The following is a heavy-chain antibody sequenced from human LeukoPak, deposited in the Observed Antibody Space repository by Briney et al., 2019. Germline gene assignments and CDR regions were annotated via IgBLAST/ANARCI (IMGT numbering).Heavy chain of an antibody. CDR1: GFTFSSYW. J-gene: IGHJ4*02. D-gene: IGHD6-13*01. V-gene: IGHV3-7*01. CDR2: INQDGSAK. CDR3: AREGSSSWYIGIDY. Sequence: GGSLRLSCAASGFTFSSYWMSWARQAPGKGLECVANINQDGSAKYYVHSVKGRFTISRDNAKNSLYLQMNSLRAEDTAVYYCAREGSSSWYIGIDYWGQGTLVTVSS.